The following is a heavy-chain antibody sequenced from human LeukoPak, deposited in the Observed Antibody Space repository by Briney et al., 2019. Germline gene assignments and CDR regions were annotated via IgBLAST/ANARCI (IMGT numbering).Heavy chain of an antibody. J-gene: IGHJ4*02. CDR1: GFTFSDYY. D-gene: IGHD3-10*01. CDR3: ARVQIFSGGSGIFYFDY. Sequence: GGSLRLSCAASGFTFSDYYMSWIRQAPGKELGWVSYISSSGSTLYYADSVKGRFTISRDNAKNSLYLQMNSLRAEDTAVYYCARVQIFSGGSGIFYFDYWGQGTLVTVSS. V-gene: IGHV3-11*04. CDR2: ISSSGSTL.